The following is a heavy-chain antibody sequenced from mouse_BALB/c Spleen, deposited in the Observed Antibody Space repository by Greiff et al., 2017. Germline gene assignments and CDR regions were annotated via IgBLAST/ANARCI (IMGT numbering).Heavy chain of an antibody. J-gene: IGHJ3*01. D-gene: IGHD2-14*01. CDR1: GFTFSSYA. V-gene: IGHV5-6-5*01. CDR3: ARGRDRYDEAY. CDR2: ISSGGST. Sequence: EVQLVESGGGLVKPGGSLKLSCAASGFTFSSYAMSWVRQTPEKRLEWVASISSGGSTYYPDSVKGRFTISRDNARNILYLQMSSLRSEDTAMYYCARGRDRYDEAYWGQGTLVTVSA.